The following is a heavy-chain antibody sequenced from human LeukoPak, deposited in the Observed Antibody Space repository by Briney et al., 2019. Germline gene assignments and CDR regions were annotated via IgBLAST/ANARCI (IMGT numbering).Heavy chain of an antibody. J-gene: IGHJ4*02. V-gene: IGHV3-73*01. CDR1: GLTFSGSA. CDR3: TGVYGSGSDYFDY. CDR2: IRSKANSYAT. D-gene: IGHD3-10*01. Sequence: GGSLRLSCAASGLTFSGSAMHWVRQASGKGLEWVGRIRSKANSYATAYAASVKGRFTISRDDSKNTAYLQMNSLKTEDTAVYYCTGVYGSGSDYFDYWGQGTLVTVSS.